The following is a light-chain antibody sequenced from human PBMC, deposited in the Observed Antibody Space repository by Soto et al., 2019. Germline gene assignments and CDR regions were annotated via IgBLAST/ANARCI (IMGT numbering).Light chain of an antibody. CDR3: QQYNNWPLYT. Sequence: TLSVSPGERATLSCRASQSVSSNLAWYQQKPGQAPRLLIYGASTRATGIPARFSGSGSGTEFTLTISSLQSEDFAVYYCQQYNNWPLYTFGQGTKVDI. V-gene: IGKV3-15*01. J-gene: IGKJ2*01. CDR1: QSVSSN. CDR2: GAS.